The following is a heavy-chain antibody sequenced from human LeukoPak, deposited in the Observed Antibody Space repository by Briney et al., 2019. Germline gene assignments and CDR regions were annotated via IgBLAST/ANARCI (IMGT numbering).Heavy chain of an antibody. CDR2: ISSSSSTI. V-gene: IGHV3-48*04. J-gene: IGHJ4*02. D-gene: IGHD6-13*01. CDR1: GFTFSSHS. Sequence: GGSLRLSCAASGFTFSSHSMNWVRQAPGKGLEWVSYISSSSSTIYYADSVKGRFTISRDNTKNSLYLQMNSLRAEDTAVYYCARESIAAADDYWGQGTLVTVSS. CDR3: ARESIAAADDY.